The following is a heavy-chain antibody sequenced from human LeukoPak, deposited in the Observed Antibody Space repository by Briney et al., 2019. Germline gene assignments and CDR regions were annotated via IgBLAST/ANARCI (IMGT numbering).Heavy chain of an antibody. CDR1: GYTFTNLD. J-gene: IGHJ4*02. CDR3: ARLSPVVITGSDY. V-gene: IGHV1-8*01. D-gene: IGHD3-22*01. Sequence: ASVRVSCKTSGYTFTNLDINWLRQAPGQGLEWMGWMSPNSGDTGYAQKFQGRVTMTRDTSTSTVYMELSSLRSEDTAVYYCARLSPVVITGSDYWGQGTLVTVSS. CDR2: MSPNSGDT.